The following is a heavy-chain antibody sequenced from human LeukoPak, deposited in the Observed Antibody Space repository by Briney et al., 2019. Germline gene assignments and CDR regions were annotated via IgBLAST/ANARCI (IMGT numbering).Heavy chain of an antibody. D-gene: IGHD2-2*01. CDR1: GFTFGDYA. CDR3: TRCRSTSCYGPYYFDY. V-gene: IGHV3-49*04. J-gene: IGHJ4*02. Sequence: GGSLRLSCTASGFTFGDYAMSWVRQAPGKGLEWVGFIRSKAYGGTTEYAASVKGRFTISRDDSKSIAYLQMNSLKTEDTAVYYCTRCRSTSCYGPYYFDYWGQGTLVTVSS. CDR2: IRSKAYGGTT.